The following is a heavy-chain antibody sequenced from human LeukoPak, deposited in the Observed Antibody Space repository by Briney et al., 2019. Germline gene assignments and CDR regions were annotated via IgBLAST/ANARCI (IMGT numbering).Heavy chain of an antibody. CDR2: TYYSGST. J-gene: IGHJ4*01. D-gene: IGHD3-22*01. CDR3: ARVPTYYYDSSGYTDF. V-gene: IGHV4-39*07. CDR1: GGSISSSSYY. Sequence: SETLSLTCTVSGGSISSSSYYWGWIRQPPGKGLEWIGTTYYSGSTYYNSSLKSRVTISVDTSKNQFSLKLSSVTAADTAVYYCARVPTYYYDSSGYTDFWGQGTLVTVSS.